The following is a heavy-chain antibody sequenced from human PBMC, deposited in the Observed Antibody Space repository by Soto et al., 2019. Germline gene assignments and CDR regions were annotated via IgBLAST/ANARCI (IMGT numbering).Heavy chain of an antibody. Sequence: GGSLRLSCAASGFTFSSYAMSWVRQAPGKGLEWVSAISGSGGSTYYADSVKGRFTISRDNSKNTLYLQMNSLRAEDTAVYYCAKVGGWNDIVPPYFDYWGQGTLVTVSS. CDR2: ISGSGGST. J-gene: IGHJ4*02. D-gene: IGHD1-1*01. CDR1: GFTFSSYA. V-gene: IGHV3-23*01. CDR3: AKVGGWNDIVPPYFDY.